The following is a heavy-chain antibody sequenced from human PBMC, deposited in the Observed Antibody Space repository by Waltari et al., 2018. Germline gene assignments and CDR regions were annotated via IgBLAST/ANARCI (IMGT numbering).Heavy chain of an antibody. CDR1: GFSFRTHG. Sequence: QVLLGESGGGVVQPGRSLRLSCAASGFSFRTHGMPWVRQAPGKGLEWVAVISYDGGTKYYRDSVEGRFTVSRDNSKNTMYLEMNSLRVEDTAIYYCAKEFGGAGSSFMSYFDSWGQGTLVTVSS. J-gene: IGHJ4*02. CDR2: ISYDGGTK. D-gene: IGHD3-16*01. CDR3: AKEFGGAGSSFMSYFDS. V-gene: IGHV3-30*18.